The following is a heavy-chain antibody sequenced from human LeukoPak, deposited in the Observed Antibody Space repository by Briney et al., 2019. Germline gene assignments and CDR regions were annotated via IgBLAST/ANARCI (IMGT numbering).Heavy chain of an antibody. D-gene: IGHD3-10*01. J-gene: IGHJ4*02. CDR3: AKGKTTGGGPGYYFDY. CDR1: GFTFSNYA. V-gene: IGHV3-23*01. Sequence: GGSLRLSCAASGFTFSNYAMSWVRQAPGKGLEWVSAISGTAGSTYYADSVKGRFTIPRDNSKNTLYLQMDSLRVEDTAEYYCAKGKTTGGGPGYYFDYWGQGTLVTASS. CDR2: ISGTAGST.